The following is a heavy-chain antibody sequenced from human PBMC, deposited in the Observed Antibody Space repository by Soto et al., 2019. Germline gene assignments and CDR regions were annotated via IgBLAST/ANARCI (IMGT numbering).Heavy chain of an antibody. CDR2: INPNSGGT. J-gene: IGHJ6*02. D-gene: IGHD3-10*01. CDR1: GYTFTGYY. Sequence: ASVKVSCKASGYTFTGYYMHWVRQAPGQGLGRMGWINPNSGGTDYAQKFQGCVTMTRDTSISTAYMELSRLRSDDTAVYYCARAPYYYGSGSYYKSYYGMDVWGQGTTVTVSS. CDR3: ARAPYYYGSGSYYKSYYGMDV. V-gene: IGHV1-2*04.